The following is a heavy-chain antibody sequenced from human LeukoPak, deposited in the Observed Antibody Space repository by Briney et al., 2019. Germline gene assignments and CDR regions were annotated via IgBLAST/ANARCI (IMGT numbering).Heavy chain of an antibody. D-gene: IGHD2-21*02. J-gene: IGHJ4*02. CDR1: GFTFSSYA. V-gene: IGHV3-23*01. Sequence: PGGSLRLSCAASGFTFSSYAMSWVRQAPGKGLEWVSAISGSGGSTYYADSVKGRFAISRDNSKNTLYLQMNSLRAEDTAVYYCAKYLLAYCGGDCSYFDYWGQRTLVTVSS. CDR2: ISGSGGST. CDR3: AKYLLAYCGGDCSYFDY.